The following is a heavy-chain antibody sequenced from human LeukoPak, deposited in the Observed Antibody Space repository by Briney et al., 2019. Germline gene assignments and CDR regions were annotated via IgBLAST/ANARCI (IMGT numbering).Heavy chain of an antibody. CDR2: LNWDGRTT. D-gene: IGHD3/OR15-3a*01. CDR3: TRDDDTSSHFGRLS. Sequence: PGGSLRLSCAASGFTFDDYGMSWVRQVPGKGLEWVSGLNWDGRTTGYADSVKGRFTVSRDNSKTTVNLQMNSLRDEDTAVYYCTRDDDTSSHFGRLSWGQGTLVTVSS. V-gene: IGHV3-20*04. CDR1: GFTFDDYG. J-gene: IGHJ5*02.